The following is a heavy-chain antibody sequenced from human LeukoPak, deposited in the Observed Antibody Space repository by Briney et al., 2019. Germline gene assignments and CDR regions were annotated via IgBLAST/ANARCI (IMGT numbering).Heavy chain of an antibody. CDR1: GYTFTSYY. CDR2: INPSGGST. V-gene: IGHV1-46*01. Sequence: ASVKVSCKASGYTFTSYYMHWVRQAPGQGLEWMGIINPSGGSTSYAQKFQGRVTMTRDTSKSTVYMELSSLRSEDTAVYYCASLPRWIGSGPGAFDIWGQGTMVTVSS. J-gene: IGHJ3*02. CDR3: ASLPRWIGSGPGAFDI. D-gene: IGHD5-12*01.